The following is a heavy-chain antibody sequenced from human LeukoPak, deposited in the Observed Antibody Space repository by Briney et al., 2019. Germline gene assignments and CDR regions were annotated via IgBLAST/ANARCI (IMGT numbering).Heavy chain of an antibody. CDR2: ISSSGSTI. D-gene: IGHD1-1*01. Sequence: GGSLRLSCAASGFTFSDYYMSWIRQAPGKGLEWVSYISSSGSTIYYAGSVKGRFTISRDNAKNSLYLQMNSLRAEDTAVYYCARVPGTTYYYYYMDVWGKGTTVTVSS. V-gene: IGHV3-11*04. CDR3: ARVPGTTYYYYYMDV. CDR1: GFTFSDYY. J-gene: IGHJ6*03.